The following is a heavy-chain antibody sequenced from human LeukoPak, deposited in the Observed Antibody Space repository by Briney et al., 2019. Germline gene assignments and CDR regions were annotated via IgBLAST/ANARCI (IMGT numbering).Heavy chain of an antibody. CDR2: INAGNGNT. D-gene: IGHD3-9*01. Sequence: GASVRVSCKASGYTFTSYAIQWVRQAPGQKLEWMGWINAGNGNTKYSQKFQGRVTITGDTSASTAYMELSSLRSEDTAVYYCARGHDIWAGFGFDYWGQGTLVTVSS. CDR1: GYTFTSYA. CDR3: ARGHDIWAGFGFDY. V-gene: IGHV1-3*01. J-gene: IGHJ4*02.